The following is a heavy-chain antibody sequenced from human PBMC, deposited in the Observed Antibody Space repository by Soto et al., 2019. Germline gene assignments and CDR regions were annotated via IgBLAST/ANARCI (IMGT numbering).Heavy chain of an antibody. D-gene: IGHD1-26*01. Sequence: GGSLRLSCAASGFTVSSNYMSWVRQAPGKGLEWVSAIYSGGSTYYADSVKGRFAISRDNSKNTLYLQMNSLRAEDTAVYYCARGPYSGSYYAFDIWGQGTMVTVSS. CDR3: ARGPYSGSYYAFDI. CDR1: GFTVSSNY. CDR2: IYSGGST. V-gene: IGHV3-66*02. J-gene: IGHJ3*02.